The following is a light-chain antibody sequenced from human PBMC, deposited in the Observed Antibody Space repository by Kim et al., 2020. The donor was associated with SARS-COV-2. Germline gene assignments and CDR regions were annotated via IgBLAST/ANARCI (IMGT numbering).Light chain of an antibody. Sequence: QLVLTQPPSVSGAPGQRVTISCTGSSSNIGAGYDVHWYQQLPGTAPKLLIYGNNNRPSGVPDRFSGSKSGTSASLAITGLQAEDEADYYCQSYDNSLSVLYVFGTGTKVTVL. J-gene: IGLJ1*01. CDR1: SSNIGAGYD. CDR3: QSYDNSLSVLYV. V-gene: IGLV1-40*01. CDR2: GNN.